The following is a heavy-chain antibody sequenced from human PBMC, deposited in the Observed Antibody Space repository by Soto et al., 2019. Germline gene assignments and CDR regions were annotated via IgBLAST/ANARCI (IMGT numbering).Heavy chain of an antibody. J-gene: IGHJ4*02. D-gene: IGHD2-15*01. CDR3: AKGPLSGGIAQSHFDY. CDR1: GFTFDDYA. Sequence: GGSLRLSCAASGFTFDDYAMHWVRQAPGKGLEWVSGISWNSGSIGYADSVKGRFTISRDNAKNSLYLQMNSLRAEDTALYYCAKGPLSGGIAQSHFDYWGQGTLVTVSS. CDR2: ISWNSGSI. V-gene: IGHV3-9*01.